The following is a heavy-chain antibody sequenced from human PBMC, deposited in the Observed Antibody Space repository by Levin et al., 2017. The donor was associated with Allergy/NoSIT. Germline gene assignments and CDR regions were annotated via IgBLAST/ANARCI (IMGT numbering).Heavy chain of an antibody. D-gene: IGHD2-21*01. J-gene: IGHJ4*02. CDR2: IYRSGDT. CDR3: ATVEGLFCSGVSYSYSFHY. V-gene: IGHV4-4*02. CDR1: GGSISTDNW. Sequence: SCAVSGGSISTDNWWSWIRQPPGKGLEWIGEIYRSGDTNHNPSLRSRVTMSVDKSKNHFSLKLSSVTAADTAVYYCATVEGLFCSGVSYSYSFHYWGQGALVTVSS.